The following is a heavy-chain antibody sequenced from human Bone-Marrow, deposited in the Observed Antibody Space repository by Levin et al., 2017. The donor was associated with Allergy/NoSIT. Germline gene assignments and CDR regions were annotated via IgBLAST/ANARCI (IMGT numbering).Heavy chain of an antibody. CDR3: ARSPLYDNSDFHITT. Sequence: SVKVSCMASEYTFTYRYLHWVRQAPGQALESLGWITIYNGNTRYAQKFQGRVTITRDPSLSTVYMELHSLRSEDTAIYYCARSPLYDNSDFHITTWGQGTLVTVSS. V-gene: IGHV1-45*02. J-gene: IGHJ4*02. D-gene: IGHD3-22*01. CDR1: EYTFTYRY. CDR2: ITIYNGNT.